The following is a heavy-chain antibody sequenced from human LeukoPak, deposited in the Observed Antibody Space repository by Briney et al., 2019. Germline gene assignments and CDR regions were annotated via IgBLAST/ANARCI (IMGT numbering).Heavy chain of an antibody. Sequence: PGGSLRLSCTVSGFTFSSYAMTWVRQALGKGLEWVSGISGGGTGTYYADSVKGRFTISRDNSKNTLYLQMNSLRAEDTAVYYCARSFYYDTSGSYYFDYWGQGTLVTVSS. J-gene: IGHJ4*02. CDR1: GFTFSSYA. D-gene: IGHD3-22*01. V-gene: IGHV3-23*01. CDR2: ISGGGTGT. CDR3: ARSFYYDTSGSYYFDY.